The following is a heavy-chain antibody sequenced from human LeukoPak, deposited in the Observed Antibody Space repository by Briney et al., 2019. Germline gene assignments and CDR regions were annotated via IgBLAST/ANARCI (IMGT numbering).Heavy chain of an antibody. D-gene: IGHD3-16*02. CDR1: GFTFSSPW. J-gene: IGHJ4*02. CDR2: INSDGSAT. V-gene: IGHV3-74*01. Sequence: GGSLRLSCAASGFTFSSPWMHWVRQAPGKGLVWVSRINSDGSATAYADSVKGRFTISRDNAENTLYLQMNSLRAEDTAVYYCARGTAGYHSSYFDYWGQGTLVTVSS. CDR3: ARGTAGYHSSYFDY.